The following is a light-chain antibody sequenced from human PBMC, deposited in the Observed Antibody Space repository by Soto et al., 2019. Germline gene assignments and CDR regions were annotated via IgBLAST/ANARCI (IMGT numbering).Light chain of an antibody. CDR1: QSVSSSY. CDR3: QQYGSSLGVT. Sequence: EIVLTQSPGTLSLSPGERATLSCRASQSVSSSYLAWYQQKPGQAPRLPIYGASSRATGIPDRFSGSGSGTDFTLTISRLEPEDFAVYYCQQYGSSLGVTFGGGTKVEIK. J-gene: IGKJ4*01. V-gene: IGKV3-20*01. CDR2: GAS.